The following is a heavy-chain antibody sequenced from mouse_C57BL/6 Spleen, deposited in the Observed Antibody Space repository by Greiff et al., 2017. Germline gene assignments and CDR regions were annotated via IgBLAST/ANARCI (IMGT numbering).Heavy chain of an antibody. CDR3: ARARTAQEAMDY. D-gene: IGHD3-2*02. CDR1: GYTFTDHT. CDR2: IYPRDGST. J-gene: IGHJ4*01. Sequence: VKLVESDAELVKPGASVKISCKVSGYTFTDHTIHWMKQRPEQGLEWIGYIYPRDGSTKYNEKFKGKATLTADKSSSTAYMQLNSLTSEDSAVYCCARARTAQEAMDYWGQGTSVTVSS. V-gene: IGHV1-78*01.